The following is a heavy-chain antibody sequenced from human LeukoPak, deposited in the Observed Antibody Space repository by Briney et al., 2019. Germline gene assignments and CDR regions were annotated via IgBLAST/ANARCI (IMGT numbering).Heavy chain of an antibody. Sequence: GGSLSLSCAASGFTFTTYSMTWVRQAPGKGLEWVSSISSGSSTILSADALKGRFTISRDDAKNLLYLDMNSLRAEDTAVYYCARGHTAVTRHFDFWGQGTLVTVSS. V-gene: IGHV3-21*01. J-gene: IGHJ4*02. D-gene: IGHD4-17*01. CDR1: GFTFTTYS. CDR3: ARGHTAVTRHFDF. CDR2: ISSGSSTI.